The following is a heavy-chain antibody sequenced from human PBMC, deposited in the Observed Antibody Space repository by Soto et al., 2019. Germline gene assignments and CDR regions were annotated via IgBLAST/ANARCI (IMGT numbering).Heavy chain of an antibody. D-gene: IGHD3-10*01. CDR3: ARDNNFFDSGTGVDY. CDR1: GFSFSSYS. Sequence: EGQLVESGGGLVKPGGSLRLSCAASGFSFSSYSLNWLRQAPGKGLEWVSSITSSSTYIHYADSVKGRFTISRDNAKNSLSLQMNSLRAEDTAVYYCARDNNFFDSGTGVDYWGQGTLVTVSS. CDR2: ITSSSTYI. J-gene: IGHJ4*02. V-gene: IGHV3-21*01.